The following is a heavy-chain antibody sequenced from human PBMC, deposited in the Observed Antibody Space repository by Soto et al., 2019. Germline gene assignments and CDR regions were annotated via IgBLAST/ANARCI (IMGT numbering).Heavy chain of an antibody. CDR2: IWYDGSNK. J-gene: IGHJ5*02. CDR3: ARSRVVPAASGWFDP. D-gene: IGHD2-2*01. CDR1: GFTFSSYG. Sequence: QPGGSLRLSCAASGFTFSSYGMHWVRQAPGKGLEWVAVIWYDGSNKYYADSVKGRFTISRDNSKNTLYLQMNSLRAEDTAVYYCARSRVVPAASGWFDPWGQGTLVTVSS. V-gene: IGHV3-33*01.